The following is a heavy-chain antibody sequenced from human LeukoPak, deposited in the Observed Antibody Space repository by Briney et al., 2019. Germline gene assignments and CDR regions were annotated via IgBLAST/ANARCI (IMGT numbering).Heavy chain of an antibody. CDR2: ISGSGDNT. D-gene: IGHD4-11*01. CDR3: AKDLHDYGNYVGWFDS. V-gene: IGHV3-23*01. CDR1: GFTFSSFA. J-gene: IGHJ5*01. Sequence: PGGSLRLSCAASGFTFSSFAMDWVRQAPGRGLEWFSAISGSGDNTYYADPVKGRFTISRDNSKTTLFLQMNSLRAEDTAVYYCAKDLHDYGNYVGWFDSWGQGTLVTVSS.